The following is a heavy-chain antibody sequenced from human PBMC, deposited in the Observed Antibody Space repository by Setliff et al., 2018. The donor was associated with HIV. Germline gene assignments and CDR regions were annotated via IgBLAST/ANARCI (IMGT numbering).Heavy chain of an antibody. CDR3: ARRLAIGHWYFDI. CDR1: GGPMRSSSYY. V-gene: IGHV4-39*01. J-gene: IGHJ2*01. CDR2: IYYTGST. Sequence: SETLSLTCSVSGGPMRSSSYYWGWIRQPPGKGLEWIGSIYYTGSTYSNPFLKSRLTISEDASKSQFSLTLRSVTAADTAVYYCARRLAIGHWYFDIWGRSTLVTVSS.